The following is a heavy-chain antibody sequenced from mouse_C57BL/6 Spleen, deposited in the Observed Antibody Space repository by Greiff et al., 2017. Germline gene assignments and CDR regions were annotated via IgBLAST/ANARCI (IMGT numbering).Heavy chain of an antibody. CDR2: IDPETGGT. CDR1: GYTFTDYE. CDR3: TRWDGNWFAY. D-gene: IGHD2-1*01. Sequence: QVHVKQSGAELVRPGASVTLSCKASGYTFTDYEMHWVKQTPVHGLEWIGAIDPETGGTAYNQKFKGKAILTADKSSSTAYMELRSLTSEDSAVYYCTRWDGNWFAYWGQGTLVTVSA. J-gene: IGHJ3*01. V-gene: IGHV1-15*01.